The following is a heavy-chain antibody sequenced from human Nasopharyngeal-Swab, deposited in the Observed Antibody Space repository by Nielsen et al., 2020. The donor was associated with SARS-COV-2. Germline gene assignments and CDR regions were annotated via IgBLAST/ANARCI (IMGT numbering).Heavy chain of an antibody. J-gene: IGHJ6*03. CDR2: IIPIFGTA. CDR1: GGTFSSYA. V-gene: IGHV1-69*13. D-gene: IGHD4-11*01. Sequence: SVKVSCKASGGTFSSYAISWVRQAPGQGLEWMGGIIPIFGTANYAQKFQGRVTITADESTSTAYMELSSLRSEDTAVYYCARGSETHDYSNYVFNVYYYYMDVWDKGTTVTVSS. CDR3: ARGSETHDYSNYVFNVYYYYMDV.